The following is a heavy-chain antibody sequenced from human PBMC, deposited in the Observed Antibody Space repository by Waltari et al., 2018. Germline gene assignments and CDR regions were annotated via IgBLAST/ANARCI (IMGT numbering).Heavy chain of an antibody. J-gene: IGHJ4*02. CDR3: ARMGAGRAPDY. D-gene: IGHD3-16*01. CDR1: GFSFRSYW. CDR2: IKPDGIGK. V-gene: IGHV3-7*03. Sequence: EVQLVESGGGLVQPGGSMRLSCAASGFSFRSYWMTWFREAPGTWLEWLATIKPDGIGKFYVDSVKGRFSISRDNAKNSLYLQMNSLRAEDTAIFYCARMGAGRAPDYWGQGTLVTVSS.